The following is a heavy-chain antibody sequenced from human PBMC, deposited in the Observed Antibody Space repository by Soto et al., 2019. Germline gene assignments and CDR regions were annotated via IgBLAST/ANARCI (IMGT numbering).Heavy chain of an antibody. CDR3: ARSIAARAPDYYDSSGYYYHYFDY. V-gene: IGHV2-70*01. CDR1: GFSLSTSGMC. Sequence: SGPTLVNPTQTLTLTCTFSGFSLSTSGMCVSWIRQPPGKALEWLALIDWDDDKYYSTSLKTRLTISKDTSKNQVVLTMTNMDPVDTATYYCARSIAARAPDYYDSSGYYYHYFDYWGPETLLVTVSS. D-gene: IGHD3-22*01. J-gene: IGHJ4*03. CDR2: IDWDDDK.